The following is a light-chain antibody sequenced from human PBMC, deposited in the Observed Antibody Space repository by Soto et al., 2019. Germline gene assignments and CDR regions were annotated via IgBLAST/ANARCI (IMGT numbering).Light chain of an antibody. CDR3: QQLNSYPPF. Sequence: DIQLTQYPSFLSAYVGARVTITCRASQGISSYLSWYQQKPGKPPKLLIYAASTLQSGVPSRFSGSGSGTEFTLTISSRQPEDFATYYCQQLNSYPPFFGQGTRLEIK. V-gene: IGKV1-9*01. CDR2: AAS. CDR1: QGISSY. J-gene: IGKJ5*01.